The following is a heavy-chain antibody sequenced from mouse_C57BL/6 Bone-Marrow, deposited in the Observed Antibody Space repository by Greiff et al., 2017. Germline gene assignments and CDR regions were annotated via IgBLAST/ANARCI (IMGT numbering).Heavy chain of an antibody. V-gene: IGHV10-1*01. J-gene: IGHJ3*01. Sequence: EVNVVESGGGLVQPKGSLKLSCAASGFSFNTYAMNWVRQAPGKGLEWVARIRSKSNNYATYYADSVKDRFTISRDDSESMLYLQMNNLKTEDTAMYYCVRLSYDGYYETDAFAYWGQGTLVTVSA. CDR1: GFSFNTYA. CDR2: IRSKSNNYAT. CDR3: VRLSYDGYYETDAFAY. D-gene: IGHD2-3*01.